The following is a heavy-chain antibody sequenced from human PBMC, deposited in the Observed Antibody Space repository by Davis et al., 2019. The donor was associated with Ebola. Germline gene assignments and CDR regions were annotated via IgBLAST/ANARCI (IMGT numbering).Heavy chain of an antibody. J-gene: IGHJ5*02. CDR1: AGSISSSSYY. CDR3: ATKTTFDP. Sequence: MPSETLSLTCTVSAGSISSSSYYWGLIRQPPGKGLEWIGTIYYTGSTYYNPSLESRVTISVDTSKNQFSLRLSSVTAADTAVYYCATKTTFDPWGQGTLVTVSS. V-gene: IGHV4-39*01. CDR2: IYYTGST. D-gene: IGHD1-1*01.